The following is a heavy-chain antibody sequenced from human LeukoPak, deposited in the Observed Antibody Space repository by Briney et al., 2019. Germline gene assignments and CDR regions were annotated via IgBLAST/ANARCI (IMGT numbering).Heavy chain of an antibody. V-gene: IGHV3-7*01. CDR2: IKQDGSEK. CDR3: ARDGGSAWFLDY. D-gene: IGHD6-19*01. Sequence: GGSLRLSCAVSGFTFSNYWMNWVRQAPGKGLEWVANIKQDGSEKYYVDSVKGRFTISRDNAKKSMYLQMNSLRAEDTAVYYCARDGGSAWFLDYWGQGTLVTVSS. J-gene: IGHJ4*02. CDR1: GFTFSNYW.